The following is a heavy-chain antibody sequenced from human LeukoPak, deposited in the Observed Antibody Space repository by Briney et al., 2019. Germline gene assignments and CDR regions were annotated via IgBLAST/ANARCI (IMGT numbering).Heavy chain of an antibody. CDR3: ARKGRRLLWFGESTPYYFDY. V-gene: IGHV4-34*01. CDR1: GGSFSGYY. CDR2: INHSGST. J-gene: IGHJ4*02. Sequence: SETLSLTCAVYGGSFSGYYWSWIRQPPGKGLEWIGEINHSGSTNYNPSPKSRVTISVDTSKNQFSLKLSSVTAADTAVYYCARKGRRLLWFGESTPYYFDYWGQETLVTVSS. D-gene: IGHD3-10*01.